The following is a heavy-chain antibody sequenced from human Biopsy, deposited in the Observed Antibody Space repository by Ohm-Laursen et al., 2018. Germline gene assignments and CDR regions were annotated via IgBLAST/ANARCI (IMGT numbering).Heavy chain of an antibody. CDR1: GYTLTELS. CDR2: FATENGKT. CDR3: AADINVWNVNY. V-gene: IGHV1-24*01. Sequence: SVKVSCKVSGYTLTELSMHWVRQAPGKGLEWMGGFATENGKTVYAQNFQVRVSMTEDTSTDTAYMELRSLRSEDTAVYYCAADINVWNVNYWGQGTQVTVSS. J-gene: IGHJ4*02. D-gene: IGHD1-1*01.